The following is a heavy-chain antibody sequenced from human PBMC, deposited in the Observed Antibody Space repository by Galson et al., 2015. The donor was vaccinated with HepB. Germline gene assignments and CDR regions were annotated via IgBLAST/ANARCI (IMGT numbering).Heavy chain of an antibody. CDR2: ISYDGSNK. CDR3: ARLEMATIDDAFDI. CDR1: GFPFSSYA. D-gene: IGHD5-24*01. Sequence: SLRLSCAASGFPFSSYAMHWVRQAPGKGLEWVAVISYDGSNKYYADSVKGRFTISRYNSKNTLYLQMNSLRAEDTAVYYCARLEMATIDDAFDIWGQGTMVTVSS. J-gene: IGHJ3*02. V-gene: IGHV3-30-3*01.